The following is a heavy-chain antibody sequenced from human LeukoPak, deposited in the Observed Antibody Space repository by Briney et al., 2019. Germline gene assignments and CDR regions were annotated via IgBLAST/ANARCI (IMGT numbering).Heavy chain of an antibody. CDR2: INPPSGTT. D-gene: IGHD5-24*01. V-gene: IGHV1-46*01. CDR3: ARESLEMATNAFDI. CDR1: GYTFTWYY. J-gene: IGHJ3*02. Sequence: ASVKVSCKASGYTFTWYYIHWVRQAPGQGLEWMGTINPPSGTTTYAQKFQGRVTLTRDTATSTVYMELSSLRSEDTAFYYCARESLEMATNAFDIWGQGTMVTVSS.